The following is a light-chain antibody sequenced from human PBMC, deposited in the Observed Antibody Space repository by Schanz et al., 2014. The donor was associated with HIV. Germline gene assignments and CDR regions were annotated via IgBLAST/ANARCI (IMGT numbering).Light chain of an antibody. CDR2: DVT. V-gene: IGLV2-14*01. CDR1: SSDVGDYNY. CDR3: SSYTSSSTDVI. Sequence: QSVLTQPPSASGSPGQSVTISCTGTSSDVGDYNYVSWYQQHPGKAPKLMIYDVTNRPSGISSRFSGSKSGNTASLTISGLQAEDEADYYCSSYTSSSTDVIFGGGTKLTV. J-gene: IGLJ2*01.